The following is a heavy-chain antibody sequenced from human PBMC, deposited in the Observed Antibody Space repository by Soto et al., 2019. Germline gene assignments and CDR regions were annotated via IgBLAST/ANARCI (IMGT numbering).Heavy chain of an antibody. CDR1: GYSFTRYR. J-gene: IGHJ6*02. V-gene: IGHV1-18*01. CDR3: SMVDVYVTPSPQDV. Sequence: QVQLVQSGAEVKSPGASVKVSCKAYGYSFTRYRIGWARQAPGQGLEWMGWINAYNGNTNYAQNLQGRLTLTTDTSTTTAYMELRSPRSNDTAIYYCSMVDVYVTPSPQDVWGQGTTVTGSS. CDR2: INAYNGNT. D-gene: IGHD3-16*01.